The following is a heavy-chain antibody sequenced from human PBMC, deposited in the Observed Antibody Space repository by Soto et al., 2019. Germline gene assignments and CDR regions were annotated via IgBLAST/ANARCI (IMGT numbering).Heavy chain of an antibody. D-gene: IGHD3-22*01. J-gene: IGHJ6*02. V-gene: IGHV3-49*05. CDR3: TRSPQYYYDSSGYYLGYYYGMDV. Sequence: KPGGSVRVSCTASVFIFGDYAMSWFRQAPGKGLEWVGFIRSKAYGGTTEYAASVKGRFTISRDDSKSIAYLQMNSLKTEDTAVYYCTRSPQYYYDSSGYYLGYYYGMDVWGQGTTVTVSS. CDR2: IRSKAYGGTT. CDR1: VFIFGDYA.